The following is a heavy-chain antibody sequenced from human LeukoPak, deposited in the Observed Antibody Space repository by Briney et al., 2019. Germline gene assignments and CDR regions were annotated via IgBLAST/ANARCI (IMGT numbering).Heavy chain of an antibody. CDR2: ISAYNGNT. V-gene: IGHV1-18*01. D-gene: IGHD6-19*01. Sequence: ASVKVSCKASGYTCTSYGISWVRQSPGQGLEWMGWISAYNGNTNYAQKLQGRVTMTTDTSTSTDYLELRSLRSNDTAVDYYSRDIAVYSSGRYALGLPTGTTGSVDWGQGTLVTVSS. CDR1: GYTCTSYG. CDR3: SRDIAVYSSGRYALGLPTGTTGSVD. J-gene: IGHJ4*02.